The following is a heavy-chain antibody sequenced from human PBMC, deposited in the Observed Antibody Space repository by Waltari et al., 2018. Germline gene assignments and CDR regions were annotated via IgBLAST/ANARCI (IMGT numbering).Heavy chain of an antibody. CDR2: IYWDDDK. J-gene: IGHJ4*02. Sequence: EWLALIYWDDDKRYSPSLKSRLTITKDTSKNQVVLTMTNMDPVDTATYYCAQVSYYYGSGSYYKIYYFDYWGQGTLVTVSS. CDR3: AQVSYYYGSGSYYKIYYFDY. D-gene: IGHD3-10*01. V-gene: IGHV2-5*02.